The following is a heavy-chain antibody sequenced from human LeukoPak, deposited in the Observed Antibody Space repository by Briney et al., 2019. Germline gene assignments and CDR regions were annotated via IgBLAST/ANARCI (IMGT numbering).Heavy chain of an antibody. D-gene: IGHD2-21*02. J-gene: IGHJ4*02. V-gene: IGHV1-69*04. Sequence: SVKVSCKTSGGIFSSYGISWVRQAPGQGLEWMGRIIPILNTVSYAQKFQGRVTITADKPTSTAYMELSSLRSEDSAVYYCARLVVTAIPVLDSWGLGTLVTVSS. CDR1: GGIFSSYG. CDR2: IIPILNTV. CDR3: ARLVVTAIPVLDS.